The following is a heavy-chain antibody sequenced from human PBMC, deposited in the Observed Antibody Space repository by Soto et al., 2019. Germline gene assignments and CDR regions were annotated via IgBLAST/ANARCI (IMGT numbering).Heavy chain of an antibody. CDR1: GGSISSGGYY. V-gene: IGHV4-31*03. CDR3: ARVRVAVAGMMDSTEYYFDY. CDR2: IYYSGST. J-gene: IGHJ4*02. Sequence: QVQLQESGPGLVKPSQTLSLTCTVSGGSISSGGYYWSWICQHPGKGLEWIGYIYYSGSTYYNPSLKSRVTISVDTSKNQFSLKLSSVTAADTAVYYCARVRVAVAGMMDSTEYYFDYWGQGTLVTVSS. D-gene: IGHD6-19*01.